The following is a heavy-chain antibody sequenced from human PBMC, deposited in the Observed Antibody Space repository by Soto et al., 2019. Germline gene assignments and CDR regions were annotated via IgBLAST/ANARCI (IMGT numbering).Heavy chain of an antibody. J-gene: IGHJ4*02. Sequence: EVQLVESGGGLVQPGGSLRLSCAASGFTFSSYSMNWVRQAPGKGLEWVSYISSSSSTIYYADSVKGRFTISRDNAKNSLHLQMNSLRAEDTAVYYGARDLTIYASSGRKDYWGQGTLVTVSS. CDR3: ARDLTIYASSGRKDY. CDR2: ISSSSSTI. V-gene: IGHV3-48*01. D-gene: IGHD3-22*01. CDR1: GFTFSSYS.